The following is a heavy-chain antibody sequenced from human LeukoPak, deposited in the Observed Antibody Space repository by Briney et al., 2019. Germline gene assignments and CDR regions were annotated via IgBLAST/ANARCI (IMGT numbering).Heavy chain of an antibody. J-gene: IGHJ4*02. CDR2: IFSKSHGETT. V-gene: IGHV3-15*01. D-gene: IGHD5-18*01. CDR3: TRDRYGD. Sequence: PGGSLRLSCAASGFTFSDAWMSWVRQAPGKGLEWVGRIFSKSHGETTYNAAPVKGRFTISRDNAKNSLYLQMNSLRVEDTAVYYCTRDRYGDWGQGTLVTVSS. CDR1: GFTFSDAW.